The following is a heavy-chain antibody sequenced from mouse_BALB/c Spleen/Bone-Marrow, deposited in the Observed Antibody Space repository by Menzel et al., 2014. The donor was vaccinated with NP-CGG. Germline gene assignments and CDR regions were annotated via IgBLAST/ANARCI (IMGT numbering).Heavy chain of an antibody. CDR3: AYGNYGYAMDY. Sequence: VQLQQSGAELARPGASVKMSCKASGYTFTSYTMHWVKQRPGQGLEWIGYINPSSGYTNYNQKFKDKATLTADKSSSTAYMQLSSPTSEDSAVYYCAYGNYGYAMDYWGQGTSVPVSS. CDR1: GYTFTSYT. V-gene: IGHV1-4*01. J-gene: IGHJ4*01. D-gene: IGHD2-10*02. CDR2: INPSSGYT.